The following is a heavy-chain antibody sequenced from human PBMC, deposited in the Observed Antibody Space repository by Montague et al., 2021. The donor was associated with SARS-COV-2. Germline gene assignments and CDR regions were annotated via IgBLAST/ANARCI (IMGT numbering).Heavy chain of an antibody. CDR3: ARRIDYYGIDF. J-gene: IGHJ6*02. CDR2: IDTSGNS. V-gene: IGHV4-61*02. Sequence: TLSLTCTVSGGSISSGSHSWSWIRQPAGKGLEWLGRIDTSGNSKYISSLKSRVTISVDTSKNQFSLKLSSVTAADTAVYSCARRIDYYGIDFWGQGTTVTVSS. D-gene: IGHD1-26*01. CDR1: GGSISSGSHS.